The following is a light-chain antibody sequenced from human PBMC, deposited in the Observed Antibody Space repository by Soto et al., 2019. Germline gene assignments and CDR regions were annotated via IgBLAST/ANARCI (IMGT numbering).Light chain of an antibody. CDR3: QQYNSYPGT. J-gene: IGKJ1*01. Sequence: DIQMTQSPSTLSASVGDRVTITCRASQSISNWLAWYQQKPGKAPNLLIYDASNLASVVPSRFSGSGSGTKFTLTISSLQPDDFATYYCQQYNSYPGTFGQGTKVEIK. CDR1: QSISNW. CDR2: DAS. V-gene: IGKV1-5*01.